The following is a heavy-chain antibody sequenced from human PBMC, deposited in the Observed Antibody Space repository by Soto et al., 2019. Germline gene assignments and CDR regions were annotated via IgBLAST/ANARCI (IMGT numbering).Heavy chain of an antibody. D-gene: IGHD2-21*02. V-gene: IGHV3-23*04. CDR3: ARDASDRHQSNSGMEV. Sequence: EVQLVESGGGLVQPGGSLRLSCAASGFHFNSYAMSWVRQAPGKGLEWVSAISGSGSRTFYADSVKGRFTISRDNSNNTLYLQMNSPRAEDTAVYYCARDASDRHQSNSGMEVWGLGTTVTVSS. J-gene: IGHJ6*02. CDR1: GFHFNSYA. CDR2: ISGSGSRT.